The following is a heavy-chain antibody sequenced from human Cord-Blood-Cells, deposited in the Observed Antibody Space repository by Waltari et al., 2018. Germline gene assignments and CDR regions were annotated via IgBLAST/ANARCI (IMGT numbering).Heavy chain of an antibody. CDR3: ARDHMVRGVIIPVPYYYGMDV. CDR1: GYTFTSYD. CDR2: MNPNSGNT. V-gene: IGHV1-8*01. J-gene: IGHJ6*02. D-gene: IGHD3-10*01. Sequence: QVQLVQSGAEVKKPGASVKVSCKASGYTFTSYDINWVRQAPGQGIEWMGWMNPNSGNTGYAQKFQGRVTMTRNTSISTAYMELSSLRSEDTAVYYCARDHMVRGVIIPVPYYYGMDVWGQGTTVTVSS.